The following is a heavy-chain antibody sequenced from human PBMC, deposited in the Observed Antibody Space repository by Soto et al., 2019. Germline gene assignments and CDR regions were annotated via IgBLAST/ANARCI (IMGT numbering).Heavy chain of an antibody. D-gene: IGHD3-10*01. CDR1: GGSINSSSYF. CDR2: IYYSGST. CDR3: ASDPYYYASGF. V-gene: IGHV4-39*01. J-gene: IGHJ4*02. Sequence: SETLSLTCSVSGGSINSSSYFWGWVRQPPGKGLEWIGSIYYSGSTYYNPSLRSRVTISVDTSKNQFSLKLSSVTAADTAVYYCASDPYYYASGFWGQGTLVTVSS.